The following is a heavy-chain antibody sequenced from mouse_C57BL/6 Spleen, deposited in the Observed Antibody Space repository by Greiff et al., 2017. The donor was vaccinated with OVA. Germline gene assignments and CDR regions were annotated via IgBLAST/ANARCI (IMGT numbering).Heavy chain of an antibody. V-gene: IGHV1-53*01. CDR1: GYTFTSYW. CDR2: INPSNGGT. D-gene: IGHD3-2*02. J-gene: IGHJ4*01. Sequence: VQLQQPGTELVKPGASVKLSCKASGYTFTSYWMHWVKQRPGQGLEWIGNINPSNGGTNYNEKFKSKATLTVDKSSSTAYMQLSSLTSEDSAVYYCARWGGRRDSSAQYYYAMDYWGQGTSVTVSS. CDR3: ARWGGRRDSSAQYYYAMDY.